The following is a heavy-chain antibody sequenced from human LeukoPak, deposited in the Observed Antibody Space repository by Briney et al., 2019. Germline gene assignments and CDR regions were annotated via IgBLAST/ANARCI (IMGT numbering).Heavy chain of an antibody. Sequence: GASVKVSCKASGYTFTGYYMHWVRQAPGQGLEWMGWINPNSGGTNYAQKFQGRVTMTEDTSTDTAYMELSSLRSEDTAVYYCATGDIVAKWDAFDIWGQGTMVTGSS. CDR3: ATGDIVAKWDAFDI. V-gene: IGHV1-2*02. J-gene: IGHJ3*02. D-gene: IGHD5-12*01. CDR1: GYTFTGYY. CDR2: INPNSGGT.